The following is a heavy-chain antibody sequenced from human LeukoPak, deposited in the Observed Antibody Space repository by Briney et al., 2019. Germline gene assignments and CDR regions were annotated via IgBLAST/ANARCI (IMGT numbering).Heavy chain of an antibody. CDR1: GFSFSSYA. CDR2: ISYDGSNK. V-gene: IGHV3-30*04. J-gene: IGHJ4*02. Sequence: GGSLRLSCAASGFSFSSYAMHWVRQAPGKGLEWVAVISYDGSNKYYADSVKGRFTISRDNSKNTLYLQINSLRAEDTAVYYCARVTPSSSWPHFDYWGQGTLVTVSS. CDR3: ARVTPSSSWPHFDY. D-gene: IGHD6-13*01.